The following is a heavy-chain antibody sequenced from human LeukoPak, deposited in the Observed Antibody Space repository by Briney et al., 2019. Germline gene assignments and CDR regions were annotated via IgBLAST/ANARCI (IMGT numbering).Heavy chain of an antibody. V-gene: IGHV3-48*03. CDR3: DRIHWELLPNC. CDR2: ISSSGNTI. D-gene: IGHD4-23*01. CDR1: GFTFSSYE. Sequence: GGSLRLSCAASGFTFSSYEMNWVRQAPGKGLEWVSYISSSGNTIYYADSVKGRFTISRDNAKSSLYLQMNSLRAEDTAVYYWDRIHWELLPNCGGQRTLVSVSS. J-gene: IGHJ4*02.